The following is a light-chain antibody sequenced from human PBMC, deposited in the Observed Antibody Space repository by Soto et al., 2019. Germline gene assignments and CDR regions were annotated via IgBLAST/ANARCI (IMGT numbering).Light chain of an antibody. CDR1: QTVRNNY. CDR3: QQFSSYPLT. J-gene: IGKJ4*01. CDR2: DAS. Sequence: EFVLTQSPGTLSLSPVERATLSCRASQTVRNNYLAWYQQKPGQAPRLLIYDASSRATGIPDRFSGGGSGTDFNLTISRLEPEELAVYYCQQFSSYPLTCGGGNKGDIK. V-gene: IGKV3-20*01.